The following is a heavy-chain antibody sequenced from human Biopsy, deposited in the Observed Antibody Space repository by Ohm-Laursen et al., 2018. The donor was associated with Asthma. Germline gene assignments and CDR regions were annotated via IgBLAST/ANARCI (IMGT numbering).Heavy chain of an antibody. D-gene: IGHD1-7*01. CDR3: AREGITGTTAWFDP. V-gene: IGHV1-2*06. J-gene: IGHJ5*02. Sequence: AKVKISCKASGYTFTGYYMHWVRQAPGQGLEWMGRINPNSGGTNYAQRFQGRVTMTRDTSISTAYMELSRLRSDDTAVYYCAREGITGTTAWFDPWGQGTLVTVSS. CDR1: GYTFTGYY. CDR2: INPNSGGT.